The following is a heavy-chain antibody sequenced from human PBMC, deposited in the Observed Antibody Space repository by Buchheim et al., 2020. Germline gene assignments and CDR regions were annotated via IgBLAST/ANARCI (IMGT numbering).Heavy chain of an antibody. V-gene: IGHV4-39*01. D-gene: IGHD1-1*01. J-gene: IGHJ4*02. CDR1: GDSIGGSRVF. CDR2: TNDSGST. Sequence: QLQLQESGPGLVKTSETLSLTCSVSGDSIGGSRVFWGWVRQPPGKGPEWIGSTNDSGSTYYTPSLKRRVTISVDTNSNQFSLRLRSVTASDTAVYFCARHFTNWNFDYWGQG. CDR3: ARHFTNWNFDY.